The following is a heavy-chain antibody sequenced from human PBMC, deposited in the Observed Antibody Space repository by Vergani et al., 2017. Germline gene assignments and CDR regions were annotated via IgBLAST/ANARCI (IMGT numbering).Heavy chain of an antibody. CDR2: IDWDDDK. CDR1: GFSLSTSGMC. J-gene: IGHJ6*03. CDR3: AREVVPAAMSPYYYYYYYMDV. V-gene: IGHV2-70*15. D-gene: IGHD2-2*01. Sequence: QVTLRESGPALVKPTQTLTLTYTFSGFSLSTSGMCVSWIRQPPGKALEWLARIDWDDDKYYSTSLKTRLTISKDTSKNQVVLTMTNMDPVDTATYYCAREVVPAAMSPYYYYYYYMDVWGKGTTVTVSS.